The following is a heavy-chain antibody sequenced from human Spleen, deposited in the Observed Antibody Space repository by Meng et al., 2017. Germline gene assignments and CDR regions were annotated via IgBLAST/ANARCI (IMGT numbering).Heavy chain of an antibody. CDR2: AYHSGSA. Sequence: SETLSLTCAVSGYSISSGYYWGWIRQPPGKGLEWIGSAYHSGSAYYNPSLKSRVTILVDTSKNQFSLNLFSVTAADTAVYYCARGDYGDYVSWGQGTLVTVSS. J-gene: IGHJ5*02. D-gene: IGHD4-17*01. V-gene: IGHV4-38-2*01. CDR3: ARGDYGDYVS. CDR1: GYSISSGYY.